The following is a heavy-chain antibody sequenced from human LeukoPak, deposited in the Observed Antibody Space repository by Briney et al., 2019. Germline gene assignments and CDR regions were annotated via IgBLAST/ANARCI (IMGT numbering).Heavy chain of an antibody. CDR3: VGGLTYYYDSSGLR. D-gene: IGHD3-22*01. J-gene: IGHJ4*02. CDR1: GGSFSGYY. CDR2: INHSGST. Sequence: SETLSLTCAVSGGSFSGYYWSWIRQPPGKGLEWIGEINHSGSTNYNPSLKSRVTISVDTSKNQFSLKLSSVTAADTAVYYCVGGLTYYYDSSGLRWGQGTLVTVSS. V-gene: IGHV4-34*01.